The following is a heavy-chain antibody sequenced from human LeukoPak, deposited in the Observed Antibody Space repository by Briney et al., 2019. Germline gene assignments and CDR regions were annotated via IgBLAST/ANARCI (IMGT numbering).Heavy chain of an antibody. Sequence: PGGSLRLSCAASGFIFSDYYMSWIRQAPGKGLEWVSYISSSNTYTNYADSVKGRFTISRDNAKKSLDLQMNSLRVEDTAVYYCAKDFNQYSSGGRWDYWGQGTLVTVSS. D-gene: IGHD6-19*01. CDR3: AKDFNQYSSGGRWDY. CDR2: ISSSNTYT. J-gene: IGHJ4*02. CDR1: GFIFSDYY. V-gene: IGHV3-11*06.